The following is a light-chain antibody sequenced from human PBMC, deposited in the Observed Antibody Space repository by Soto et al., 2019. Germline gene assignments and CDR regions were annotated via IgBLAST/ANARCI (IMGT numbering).Light chain of an antibody. CDR1: QNVANY. CDR2: ESS. Sequence: EIVLTQSPATLSLSPGERATLSCRASQNVANYLDWYQQKPGQAPRLLIYESSNRATGIAARFSGSGSGTDFTLTISRLEPEDFAVYYSQQYGSSPTFGQGTKVDIK. CDR3: QQYGSSPT. V-gene: IGKV3-20*01. J-gene: IGKJ1*01.